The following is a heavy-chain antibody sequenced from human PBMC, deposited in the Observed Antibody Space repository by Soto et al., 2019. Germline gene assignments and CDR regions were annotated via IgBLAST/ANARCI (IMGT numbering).Heavy chain of an antibody. V-gene: IGHV3-30-3*01. D-gene: IGHD6-13*01. J-gene: IGHJ6*02. CDR1: GFTFSSYA. Sequence: PGGSLRLSCAASGFTFSSYAMHWVRHAPGKGLEWVAVISYDGSNKYYADSVKGRFTISRDNSKNTLYLQMNSLRAEDTAVYYCARKPYSSSWYLGYGMDVWGQGTTVTVSS. CDR3: ARKPYSSSWYLGYGMDV. CDR2: ISYDGSNK.